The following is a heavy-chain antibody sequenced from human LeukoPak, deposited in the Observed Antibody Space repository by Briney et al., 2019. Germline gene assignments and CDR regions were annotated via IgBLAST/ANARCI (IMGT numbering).Heavy chain of an antibody. CDR2: ISAYNGNT. CDR3: ARDGGHDLWSGYQNYYFDY. D-gene: IGHD3-3*01. J-gene: IGHJ4*02. Sequence: ASVKVSCKASGYTFTSYGISWVRQAPGQGLEWMGWISAYNGNTNYAQKLQGRVTMTTDTSTSTAYMELRSLRSDDTAVYYCARDGGHDLWSGYQNYYFDYWGQGTLVTVSS. CDR1: GYTFTSYG. V-gene: IGHV1-18*01.